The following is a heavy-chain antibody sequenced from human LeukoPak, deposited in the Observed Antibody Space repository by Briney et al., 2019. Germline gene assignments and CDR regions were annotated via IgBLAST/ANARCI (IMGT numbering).Heavy chain of an antibody. D-gene: IGHD2-2*01. CDR2: INPSGGST. CDR3: ARERHCSSTSCYHPPPPLDY. V-gene: IGHV1-46*01. Sequence: ASVKVSCKASGYTFTSYYMHWVRQAPGQGLEWMGIINPSGGSTSYAQKFQGRVTMTRDTSTSTVYMELRSLRSDDTAVYYCARERHCSSTSCYHPPPPLDYWGQGTLVTVSS. CDR1: GYTFTSYY. J-gene: IGHJ4*02.